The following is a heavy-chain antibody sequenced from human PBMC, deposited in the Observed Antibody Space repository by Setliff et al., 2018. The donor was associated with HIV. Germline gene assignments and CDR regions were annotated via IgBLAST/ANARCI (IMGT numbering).Heavy chain of an antibody. D-gene: IGHD2-15*01. V-gene: IGHV1-18*01. CDR3: ARDLAYCSGGSCYRPLIYYFYYMDV. J-gene: IGHJ6*03. Sequence: GASVKVSCKASGYTFISYGITWVRQAPGQGLEWMGWISAYNGNTNYAQKLQGRVTMTTDTSTSTAYMELRSLRSDDTAVYYCARDLAYCSGGSCYRPLIYYFYYMDVWGKGTTVTVS. CDR1: GYTFISYG. CDR2: ISAYNGNT.